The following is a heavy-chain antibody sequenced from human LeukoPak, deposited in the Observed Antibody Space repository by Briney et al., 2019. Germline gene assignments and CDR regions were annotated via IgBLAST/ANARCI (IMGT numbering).Heavy chain of an antibody. Sequence: ASVKVSCKASGYTFTGYYVHWVRQAPGQGLEWMGRINPNSGDTNYAQKFQGRVTMTRDTSISTAYMELSRLGSDDTAVYYCARDYCGGDCFPDYWGQGTLVTVSS. J-gene: IGHJ4*02. CDR2: INPNSGDT. D-gene: IGHD2-21*02. V-gene: IGHV1-2*06. CDR1: GYTFTGYY. CDR3: ARDYCGGDCFPDY.